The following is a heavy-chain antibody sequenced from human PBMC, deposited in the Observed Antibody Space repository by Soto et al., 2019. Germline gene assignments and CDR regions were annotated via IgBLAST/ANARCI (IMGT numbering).Heavy chain of an antibody. D-gene: IGHD5-18*01. Sequence: TGGSLRLSCAASGFTFSSYGMHWVRQAPGKGLEWVAVISYDGSNKYYADSVKGRFTISRDNSKNTLYLQMNSLRAEDTAVYYCAKDSNSYGAEWALGFDYWGQGTLVTVSS. CDR3: AKDSNSYGAEWALGFDY. CDR2: ISYDGSNK. V-gene: IGHV3-30*18. J-gene: IGHJ4*02. CDR1: GFTFSSYG.